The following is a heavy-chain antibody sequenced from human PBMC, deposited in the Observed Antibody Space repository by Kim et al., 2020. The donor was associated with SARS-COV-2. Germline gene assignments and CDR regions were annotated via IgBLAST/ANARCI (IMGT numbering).Heavy chain of an antibody. CDR3: TRQGIAAS. D-gene: IGHD6-25*01. CDR1: GFTFSGSA. CDR2: IRSKANRYAT. Sequence: GGSLRLSCAASGFTFSGSAMHWVRQASGKGLEWVARIRSKANRYATAYSASVKDRFTIARDESKNTAYLQMNSRKTVVTAVYYCTRQGIAASWGQGTLGTVSS. J-gene: IGHJ5*02. V-gene: IGHV3-73*01.